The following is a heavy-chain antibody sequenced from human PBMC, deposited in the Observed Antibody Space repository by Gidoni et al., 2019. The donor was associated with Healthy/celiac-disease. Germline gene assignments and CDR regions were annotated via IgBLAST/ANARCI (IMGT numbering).Heavy chain of an antibody. J-gene: IGHJ6*02. CDR1: GFTFSSYE. CDR2: ISSSSSTI. CDR3: ARTEIYEGRDYYYYGMDV. D-gene: IGHD3-10*01. Sequence: EVQLVESGGGLVQPGGSLRLSCAASGFTFSSYEMNWVRQAPGKELEWVSYISSSSSTIYYADSVKGRFTISRDNAKNSLYLQMNSLRAEDTAVYYCARTEIYEGRDYYYYGMDVWGQGTTVTVSS. V-gene: IGHV3-48*03.